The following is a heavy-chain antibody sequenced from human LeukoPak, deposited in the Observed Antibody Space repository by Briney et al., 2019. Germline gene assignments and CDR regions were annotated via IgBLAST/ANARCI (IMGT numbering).Heavy chain of an antibody. D-gene: IGHD7-27*01. V-gene: IGHV3-21*01. CDR3: ARELNWAAWAFDI. J-gene: IGHJ3*02. CDR2: ISSSSSYI. Sequence: GGSLRLSCAASGFTFSSYSMNWVRQAPGKGLEWVSSISSSSSYIYYADSVKGRFTISRDNAKNSLYLQMNSLRAEDTAVYYCARELNWAAWAFDIWGQGTMVTVSS. CDR1: GFTFSSYS.